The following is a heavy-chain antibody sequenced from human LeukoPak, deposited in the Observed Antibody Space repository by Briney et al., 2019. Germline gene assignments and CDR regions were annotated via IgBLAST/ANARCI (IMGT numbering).Heavy chain of an antibody. D-gene: IGHD3-22*01. CDR1: GYTFTGYY. Sequence: GASVKVSCKASGYTFTGYYMHWVRQAPGQGLEWMGWINPNSGGTNYAQKFQGRVTMTRDTSISTAYMELSRLRSEDTAVYYCATAGQAYYHDQGTFDYWGQGTLVTVSS. V-gene: IGHV1-2*02. CDR2: INPNSGGT. J-gene: IGHJ4*02. CDR3: ATAGQAYYHDQGTFDY.